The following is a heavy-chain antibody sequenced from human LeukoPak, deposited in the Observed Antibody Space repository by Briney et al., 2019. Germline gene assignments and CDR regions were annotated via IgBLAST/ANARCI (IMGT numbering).Heavy chain of an antibody. J-gene: IGHJ5*02. Sequence: GGSLRLSCAASGFTFSSYWMCWVRQAPGKGLEWVANIKQDGSEKYYVDSVKGRFTISRDNAKNSLYLQMNSLRAEDTAVYYCASTRRGGGNWFDPWGQGTLVTVSS. V-gene: IGHV3-7*01. CDR3: ASTRRGGGNWFDP. CDR2: IKQDGSEK. CDR1: GFTFSSYW. D-gene: IGHD6-25*01.